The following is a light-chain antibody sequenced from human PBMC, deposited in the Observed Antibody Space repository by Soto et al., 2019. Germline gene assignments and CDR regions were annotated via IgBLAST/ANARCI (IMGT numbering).Light chain of an antibody. CDR2: GAS. CDR3: QQYNDWPFT. V-gene: IGKV3-15*01. Sequence: EIVMTQSPATLSLSPGERATLSCWASQSVTSNLAWYQQKPGQAPRLLIYGASTRATGIPARFSGSGSATEFSLTISSLHSEDFAVYYCQQYNDWPFTFGPGTKVDI. CDR1: QSVTSN. J-gene: IGKJ3*01.